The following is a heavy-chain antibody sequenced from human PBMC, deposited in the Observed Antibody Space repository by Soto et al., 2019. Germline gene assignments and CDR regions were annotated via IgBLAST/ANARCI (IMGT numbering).Heavy chain of an antibody. Sequence: PGGSLRLSCAASGFTFSNAWMSWVRQAPGKGLEWVGRIKSKTDGGTTDYAAPVKGRFTISRDDSKNTLYLQMNSLKTEDTAVYYCTKKTPNRITMVPGSEPHWYFDLWGRGTLVTVSS. D-gene: IGHD3-10*01. CDR2: IKSKTDGGTT. CDR3: TKKTPNRITMVPGSEPHWYFDL. J-gene: IGHJ2*01. V-gene: IGHV3-15*01. CDR1: GFTFSNAW.